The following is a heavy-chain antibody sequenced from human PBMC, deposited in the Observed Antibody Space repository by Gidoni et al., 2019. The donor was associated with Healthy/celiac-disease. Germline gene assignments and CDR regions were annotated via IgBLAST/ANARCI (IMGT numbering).Heavy chain of an antibody. Sequence: QVQLQQWGAGLLKPSETLSLTCAVYGGSFSGYYWSWIRQPPGKGLEWIGEINHSGSTNYNPSLKSRVTISVDTSKNQFSLKLSSVTAADTAVYYCARGVRSSSWRYWGQGTLVTVSS. CDR3: ARGVRSSSWRY. J-gene: IGHJ4*02. CDR2: INHSGST. V-gene: IGHV4-34*01. CDR1: GGSFSGYY. D-gene: IGHD6-13*01.